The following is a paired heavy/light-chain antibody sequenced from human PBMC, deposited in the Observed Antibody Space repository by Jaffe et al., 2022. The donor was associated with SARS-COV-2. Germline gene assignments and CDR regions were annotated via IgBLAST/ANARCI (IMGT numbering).Light chain of an antibody. J-gene: IGKJ3*01. CDR2: AAS. V-gene: IGKV1-39*01. CDR3: QQSYSTLFT. CDR1: QSIRTY. Sequence: DIQMTQSPSSLSASVGDRVTITCRASQSIRTYLNWYQLKPGKAPKLLIYAASSLHSGVPSRFSGSGSGTDFTLTISSLQPEDFATYYCQQSYSTLFTFGPGTKVDFK.
Heavy chain of an antibody. J-gene: IGHJ4*02. Sequence: EVQLVESGGGLVQPGGSLRLSCAASGFTFSSYTMHWVRQAPGKGLEYVSGMISNGGSTYGATTYYANSVKGRFTISRDNSQNTLYLQMDSLRPEDLAVYYCAREEPMAAGSLDYWGQGSLVTVSS. V-gene: IGHV3-64*01. CDR3: AREEPMAAGSLDY. D-gene: IGHD6-13*01. CDR1: GFTFSSYT. CDR2: MISNGGSTYGATT.